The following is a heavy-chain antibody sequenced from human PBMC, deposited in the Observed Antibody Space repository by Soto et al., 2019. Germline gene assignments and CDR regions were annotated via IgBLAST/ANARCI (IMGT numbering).Heavy chain of an antibody. CDR3: ARGQYYDILTGSYYFDY. CDR1: GFTFSSYD. V-gene: IGHV3-13*05. J-gene: IGHJ4*02. CDR2: IGTAGDP. D-gene: IGHD3-9*01. Sequence: GGSLRLSCAASGFTFSSYDMHWVRQATGKGLEWVSAIGTAGDPYYPGSVKGRFTISRENTKNSLYLQMNSLRAGDTAVYYCARGQYYDILTGSYYFDYWGQGTLVTVS.